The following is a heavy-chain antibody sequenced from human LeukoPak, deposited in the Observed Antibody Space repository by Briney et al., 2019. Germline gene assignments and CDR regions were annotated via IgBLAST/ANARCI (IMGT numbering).Heavy chain of an antibody. Sequence: GGSLKLSCAASGFTVSSNYMSWVRQAPGKGLEWVSVIYSGGSTYYADSVKGRFTISRDNSKNTLYLQMNSLRAEDTAVYYCARDYYDSSGRALWGQGTLITVSS. CDR3: ARDYYDSSGRAL. CDR1: GFTVSSNY. D-gene: IGHD3-22*01. V-gene: IGHV3-53*01. J-gene: IGHJ4*02. CDR2: IYSGGST.